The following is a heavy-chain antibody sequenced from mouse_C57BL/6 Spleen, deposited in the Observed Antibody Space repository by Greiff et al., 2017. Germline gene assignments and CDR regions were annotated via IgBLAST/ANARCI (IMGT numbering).Heavy chain of an antibody. V-gene: IGHV1-74*01. CDR3: AIFDYDGSSRYWYFDG. D-gene: IGHD1-1*01. CDR2: IHPSDSDT. J-gene: IGHJ1*03. CDR1: GYTFTSYW. Sequence: QVQLKQPGAELVKPGASVKVSCKASGYTFTSYWMHWVKQRPGQGLEWIGRIHPSDSDTNYNQKFKGKATLTVDKSSRTAYMQLSSLTSEDSAVYYWAIFDYDGSSRYWYFDGWGTGTTGTVSS.